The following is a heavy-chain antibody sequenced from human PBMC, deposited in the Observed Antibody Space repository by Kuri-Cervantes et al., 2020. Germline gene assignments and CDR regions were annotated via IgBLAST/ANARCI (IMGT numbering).Heavy chain of an antibody. CDR1: GFTFSDYY. J-gene: IGHJ6*02. CDR2: ISSSGSTI. V-gene: IGHV3-11*01. D-gene: IGHD1-1*01. CDR3: ATGYSNGMDV. Sequence: GESLKISCAASGFTFSDYYMSWIRQAPGKGLEWVSYISSSGSTIYYADSVKGQFTISRDNAKNSLYLQMNSLRAEDTAVYYCATGYSNGMDVRGQGTTVTVSS.